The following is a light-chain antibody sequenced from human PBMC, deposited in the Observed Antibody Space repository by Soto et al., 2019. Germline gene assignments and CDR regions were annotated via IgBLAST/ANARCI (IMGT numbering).Light chain of an antibody. CDR3: QQYGSLPIT. Sequence: ETVMTQSPATLSVSAGESATLSCMASQSVSSYLAWYQQKPGQAPRLLIYGASSRVTGIPDRFSGSGSGTDFTLTISRVQPEDFAVYYCQQYGSLPITFGQGTRLEIK. V-gene: IGKV3-20*01. CDR1: QSVSSY. J-gene: IGKJ5*01. CDR2: GAS.